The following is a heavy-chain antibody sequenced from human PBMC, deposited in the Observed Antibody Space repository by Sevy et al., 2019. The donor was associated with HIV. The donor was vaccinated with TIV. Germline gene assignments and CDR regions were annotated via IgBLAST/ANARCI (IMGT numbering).Heavy chain of an antibody. CDR3: ARDASYYDFWSGYSWGAFDI. V-gene: IGHV3-74*01. CDR1: GFTFSSYW. D-gene: IGHD3-3*01. CDR2: INSDGSST. Sequence: GGSLRLSCAASGFTFSSYWMHWVRQAPGKGLEWVSRINSDGSSTSYADSVKGRFTISRDNAKKTLYLQMNSLRAEDTAVYYCARDASYYDFWSGYSWGAFDIWGQGTMVTVSS. J-gene: IGHJ3*02.